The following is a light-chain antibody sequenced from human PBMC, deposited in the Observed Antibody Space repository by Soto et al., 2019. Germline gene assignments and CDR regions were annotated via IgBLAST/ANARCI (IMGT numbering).Light chain of an antibody. CDR2: DTS. CDR1: QSVVSS. CDR3: HQRSNWPWT. Sequence: EIVLTQSPATLSLSPGERATLSCRASQSVVSSLAWYQQKPGQAPRLLIYDTSNRATGIPARFSGSGSGTDFTLTISSLEPEDFAIYYCHQRSNWPWTFGQGTKVEL. V-gene: IGKV3-11*01. J-gene: IGKJ1*01.